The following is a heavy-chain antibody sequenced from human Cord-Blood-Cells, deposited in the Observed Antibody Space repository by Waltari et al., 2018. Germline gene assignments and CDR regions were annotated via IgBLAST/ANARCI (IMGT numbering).Heavy chain of an antibody. D-gene: IGHD6-6*01. V-gene: IGHV4-4*02. CDR2: IYHRGGT. Sequence: QVQLQESGPGLVKPSGTLSLTCAVSGGSISSSNWWSWVRQPPGKGLEWIGEIYHRGGTNSNPSLKSRVTISVDKSKNQFSLKLSSVTAADTAVYYCARGGGIAARLGTLYYGMDVWGQGTTVTVSS. CDR3: ARGGGIAARLGTLYYGMDV. CDR1: GGSISSSNW. J-gene: IGHJ6*02.